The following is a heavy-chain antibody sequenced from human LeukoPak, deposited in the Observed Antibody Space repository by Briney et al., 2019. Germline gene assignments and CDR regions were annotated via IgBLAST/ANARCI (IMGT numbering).Heavy chain of an antibody. Sequence: PSETLSLTCTVSGGSISSGGYYWSWIRQPPGKGLEWIGEINHSGSTNYNPSLKSRVTISVDTSKNQFSLKLSSVTAADTAVYYCARGRRVVAAPYYYYGMDVWGQGTTVTVSS. CDR2: INHSGST. CDR1: GGSISSGGYY. D-gene: IGHD2-15*01. V-gene: IGHV4-39*07. J-gene: IGHJ6*02. CDR3: ARGRRVVAAPYYYYGMDV.